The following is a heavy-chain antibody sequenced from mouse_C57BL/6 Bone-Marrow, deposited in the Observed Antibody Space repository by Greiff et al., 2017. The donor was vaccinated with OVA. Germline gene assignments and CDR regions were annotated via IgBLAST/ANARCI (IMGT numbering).Heavy chain of an antibody. CDR1: GFTFSDYG. CDR3: ARGDGYYWYFDV. Sequence: DVMLVESGGGLVKPGGSLKLSCAASGFTFSDYGMHWVRQAPEKGLEWVAYISSGSSTIYYADTVKGRFTISRDNAKNTLFLQMTSLRSEDTAMYYCARGDGYYWYFDVWGTGTTVTVSS. J-gene: IGHJ1*03. V-gene: IGHV5-17*01. D-gene: IGHD2-3*01. CDR2: ISSGSSTI.